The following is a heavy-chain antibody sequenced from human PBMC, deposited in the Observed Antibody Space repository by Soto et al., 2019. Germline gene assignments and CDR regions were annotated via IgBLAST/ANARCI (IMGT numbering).Heavy chain of an antibody. CDR1: GGSISSYY. Sequence: PSETLSLTCTVSGGSISSYYWSWIRQPPGKGLEWIGYIYYSGSTNYNPSLKSRVTISVDTSKNQFSLKLSSVTAADTAVYYCARDYRGLRYFDWPYYYGMDVWGQGTTVTVSS. CDR3: ARDYRGLRYFDWPYYYGMDV. J-gene: IGHJ6*02. V-gene: IGHV4-59*01. D-gene: IGHD3-9*01. CDR2: IYYSGST.